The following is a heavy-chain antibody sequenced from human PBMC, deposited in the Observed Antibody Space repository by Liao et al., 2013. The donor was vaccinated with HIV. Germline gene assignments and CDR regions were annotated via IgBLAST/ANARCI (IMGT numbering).Heavy chain of an antibody. Sequence: QVQLQESGPGLVKPSQTLSLTCTVSGGSISSGTSYWSWIRQPAGKGLEWIGRIYTSGSTYYNPSLKSRVTISVDTSKNQFSLKLSSVTAADTAVYYCAREGLSMVRGVSPWGQGTLVTVSS. V-gene: IGHV4-61*02. CDR3: AREGLSMVRGVSP. CDR1: GGSISSGTSY. CDR2: IYTSGST. J-gene: IGHJ5*02. D-gene: IGHD3-10*01.